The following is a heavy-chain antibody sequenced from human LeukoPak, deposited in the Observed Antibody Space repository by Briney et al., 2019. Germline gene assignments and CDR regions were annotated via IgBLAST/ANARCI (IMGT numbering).Heavy chain of an antibody. CDR3: VRGALRDCSYTSCTRGNWFDP. CDR1: GFTFSSHW. V-gene: IGHV3-74*01. J-gene: IGHJ5*02. D-gene: IGHD2-2*01. Sequence: HAGGSLRLSCAASGFTFSSHWMHWVRQAPEKGLVGVSHINAAGRGTYYAASVKGRFTISRDNAKNTLYLQMHSLTAEDTAVYYCVRGALRDCSYTSCTRGNWFDPWGQGTLVTVSS. CDR2: INAAGRGT.